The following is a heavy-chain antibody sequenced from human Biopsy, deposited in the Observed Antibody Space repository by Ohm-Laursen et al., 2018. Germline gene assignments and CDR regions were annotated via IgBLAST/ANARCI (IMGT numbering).Heavy chain of an antibody. J-gene: IGHJ5*02. CDR1: GGSPFTDSITRYY. D-gene: IGHD3-3*01. V-gene: IGHV4-59*01. Sequence: PSETLSLTCTVVSGGSPFTDSITRYYWTWIRQPPGKGLEWIGHVYNGGITNYNPSLKSRVTISKDTSKNQFSLQVNSVTAADTAVYYCARTPRDSFWSGSYKRGLWFDPWGQGTLVIVSS. CDR3: ARTPRDSFWSGSYKRGLWFDP. CDR2: VYNGGIT.